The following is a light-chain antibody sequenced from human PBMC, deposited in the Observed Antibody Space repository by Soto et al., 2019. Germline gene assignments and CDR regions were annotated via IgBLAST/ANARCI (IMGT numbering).Light chain of an antibody. CDR1: QSVSSSF. J-gene: IGKJ1*01. Sequence: EIVLTQSPSTLSVSPGERATLSCRASQSVSSSFLAWYQQKPGQAPRLLIYGASSRATGIPDRFSGSGSGTDFTLTISGLEPEDFAVYYCQQYGSSPCTFGQGTKVEIK. CDR2: GAS. V-gene: IGKV3-20*01. CDR3: QQYGSSPCT.